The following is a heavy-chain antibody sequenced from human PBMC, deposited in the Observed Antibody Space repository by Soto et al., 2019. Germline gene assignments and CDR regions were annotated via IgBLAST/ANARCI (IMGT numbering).Heavy chain of an antibody. Sequence: EASVKVSCKASGYTFTSYAMHWVRQAPGQRLEWMGWINAGNGNTKYSQKFQGRVSINPDTSKNQFSLHLKSATPEDTAIYYCARIVGGDPDHWGLATLVTVSS. CDR3: ARIVGGDPDH. V-gene: IGHV1-3*01. D-gene: IGHD2-21*02. CDR1: GYTFTSYA. CDR2: INAGNGNT. J-gene: IGHJ5*02.